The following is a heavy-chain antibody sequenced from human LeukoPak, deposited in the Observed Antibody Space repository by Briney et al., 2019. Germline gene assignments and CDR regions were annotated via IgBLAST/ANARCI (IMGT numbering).Heavy chain of an antibody. CDR2: IYPGDSDT. D-gene: IGHD3-22*01. CDR3: ARYDYYDSSGYFNWFDP. Sequence: GESLKISCKGSGYSFTSYWIGWVRQMPGKGLEWMGIIYPGDSDTRYSPSFQGQVTISADKSISTAYLQWSSLKASETAMYYCARYDYYDSSGYFNWFDPWGQGTLVTVSS. V-gene: IGHV5-51*01. J-gene: IGHJ5*02. CDR1: GYSFTSYW.